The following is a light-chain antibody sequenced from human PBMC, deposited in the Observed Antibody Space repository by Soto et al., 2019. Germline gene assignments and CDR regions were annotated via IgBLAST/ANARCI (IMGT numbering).Light chain of an antibody. J-gene: IGKJ2*01. CDR1: HDISIY. CDR3: QRYENLPYT. V-gene: IGKV1-33*01. CDR2: DAS. Sequence: DIQMTQSPSSLSASVGDRVTISCQASHDISIYLTWYQQKPGADPKVLIYDASTLETGVPSRFSGSGSGTYFTVTISSLQREDSATDQCQRYENLPYTFGQGTKLEIK.